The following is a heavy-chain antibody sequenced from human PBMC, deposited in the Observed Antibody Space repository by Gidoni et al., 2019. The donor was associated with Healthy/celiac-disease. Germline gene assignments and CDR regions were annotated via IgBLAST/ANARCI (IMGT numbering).Heavy chain of an antibody. CDR1: GYTFTSYD. J-gene: IGHJ4*02. CDR2: MNPNSGNT. CDR3: ARRVTCDYACPPYFDY. D-gene: IGHD4-17*01. Sequence: QVQLVQSGAEVKKPGASVKVSCTPSGYTFTSYDINWVRQATGQGLEWMGWMNPNSGNTGEAQKFQGRVTMTRNTSISTAYMELSSLRSEETAVYYCARRVTCDYACPPYFDYWGQGTLVTVSS. V-gene: IGHV1-8*01.